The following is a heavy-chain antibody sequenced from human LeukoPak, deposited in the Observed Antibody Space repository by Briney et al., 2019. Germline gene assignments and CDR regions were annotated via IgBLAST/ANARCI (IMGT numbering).Heavy chain of an antibody. J-gene: IGHJ3*02. Sequence: ASVKVSCKASGYTFTSYGISWVRQAPGQGLEWMGWISAYNGNTNYAQKLQGRVTMTTDTSTSTAYMELRSLRSDDTAVYYCARDAYGDHGPDAFDIWGQGTMVTVSS. D-gene: IGHD4-17*01. CDR3: ARDAYGDHGPDAFDI. CDR1: GYTFTSYG. V-gene: IGHV1-18*01. CDR2: ISAYNGNT.